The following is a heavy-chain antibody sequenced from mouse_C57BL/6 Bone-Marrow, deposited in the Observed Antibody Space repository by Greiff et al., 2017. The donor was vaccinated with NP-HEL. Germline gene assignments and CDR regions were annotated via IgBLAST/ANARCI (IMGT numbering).Heavy chain of an antibody. J-gene: IGHJ4*01. D-gene: IGHD2-1*01. CDR1: GFTFTDYY. Sequence: EVKVVESGGGLVQPGGSLSLSCAASGFTFTDYYMSWVRQPPGKALEWLGFIRNKANGYTTEYSASVKGRFTISRDNSQSILYLQMNALRAEDSATYYCARCSIYYGKRGYAMDYWGQGTSVTVSS. CDR3: ARCSIYYGKRGYAMDY. CDR2: IRNKANGYTT. V-gene: IGHV7-3*01.